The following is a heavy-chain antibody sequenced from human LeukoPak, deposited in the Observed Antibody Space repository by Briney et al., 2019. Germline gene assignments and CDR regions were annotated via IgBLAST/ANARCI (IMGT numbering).Heavy chain of an antibody. CDR2: ISAYNGNT. CDR1: GYTFTSYG. Sequence: AASVKVSCKASGYTFTSYGISWVRQAPGQGLEWMGWISAYNGNTNYAQKLQGRVTMTTDTSTSTAYMELRSLRSDDTAVYYCATAPPPRIAAAGTSYYYYGMDVWGQGTTVTVSS. V-gene: IGHV1-18*01. J-gene: IGHJ6*02. D-gene: IGHD6-13*01. CDR3: ATAPPPRIAAAGTSYYYYGMDV.